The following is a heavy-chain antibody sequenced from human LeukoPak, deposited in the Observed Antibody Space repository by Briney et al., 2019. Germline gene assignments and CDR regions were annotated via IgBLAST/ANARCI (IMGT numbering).Heavy chain of an antibody. D-gene: IGHD1-14*01. J-gene: IGHJ4*02. CDR2: VHYSGST. CDR3: ATADRGVFDY. CDR1: GGSISSYY. Sequence: SETLSLTCTVSGGSISSYYWSWIRQPPGKGLEWIGYVHYSGSTNYNPSLKSRATISLDTSNNQFSLKLSSVTAADTAVFYCATADRGVFDYWGQGTLVTVSS. V-gene: IGHV4-59*01.